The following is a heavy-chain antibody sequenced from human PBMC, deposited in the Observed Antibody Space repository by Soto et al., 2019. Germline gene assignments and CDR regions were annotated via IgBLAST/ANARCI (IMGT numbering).Heavy chain of an antibody. Sequence: QVQLVESGGGVVQPGRSLRLSCVASGFTFSNYAMQWVRQAPGKGLEWMAVISYDGNSKFYADSVKGRFTVSRDNSKNTLYLQMNSLRTEDTAVYPCAKDGAAAGSFDYWGQGPLVTVSS. CDR2: ISYDGNSK. V-gene: IGHV3-30*18. D-gene: IGHD6-13*01. J-gene: IGHJ4*02. CDR3: AKDGAAAGSFDY. CDR1: GFTFSNYA.